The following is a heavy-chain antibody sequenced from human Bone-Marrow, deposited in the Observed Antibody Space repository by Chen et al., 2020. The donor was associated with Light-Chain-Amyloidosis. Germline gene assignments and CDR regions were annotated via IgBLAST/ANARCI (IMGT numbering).Heavy chain of an antibody. CDR3: ARRRDGYNFDY. J-gene: IGHJ4*02. CDR1: ESTFPNYW. D-gene: IGHD5-12*01. Sequence: VHLDQSGPEVKKPGESRKISCKGPESTFPNYWIGWVRQMPGKGLEWMGVIYPDDSDARYSPSFEGQVTISADKSITTAYLQWRSLKASDTAMYYCARRRDGYNFDYWGQGTLVTVSS. V-gene: IGHV5-51*01. CDR2: IYPDDSDA.